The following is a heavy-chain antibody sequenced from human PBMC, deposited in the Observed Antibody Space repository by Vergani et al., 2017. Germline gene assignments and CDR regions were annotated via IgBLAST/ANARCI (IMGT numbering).Heavy chain of an antibody. Sequence: VQLVESGGGVVQPGRSLRLSCAASGFTFSSYAMSWVRQAPGKGLEWVSAISGSGGSTYYADSVKGRFTISRDNSKNTLYLQMNSLRAEDTAVYYCAKGMRWELSFDYWGQGTLVTVSS. J-gene: IGHJ4*02. CDR3: AKGMRWELSFDY. V-gene: IGHV3-23*04. CDR1: GFTFSSYA. D-gene: IGHD1-26*01. CDR2: ISGSGGST.